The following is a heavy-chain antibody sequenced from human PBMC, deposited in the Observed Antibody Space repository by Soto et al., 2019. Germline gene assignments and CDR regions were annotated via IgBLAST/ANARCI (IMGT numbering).Heavy chain of an antibody. CDR2: ISGSGGST. Sequence: GGSLRLSCAASGFTFSSYAMSWVRQAPGKGLEWVSAISGSGGSTYYADSVKGRFTISRDNSKNTLYLQMNSLRAEDTAVYYCAKEGRIAAAGTIAFDIWGQGTMVTVSS. V-gene: IGHV3-23*01. J-gene: IGHJ3*02. CDR3: AKEGRIAAAGTIAFDI. D-gene: IGHD6-13*01. CDR1: GFTFSSYA.